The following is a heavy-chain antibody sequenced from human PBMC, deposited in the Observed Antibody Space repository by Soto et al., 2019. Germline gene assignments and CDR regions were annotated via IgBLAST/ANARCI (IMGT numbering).Heavy chain of an antibody. D-gene: IGHD6-19*01. CDR2: INHSGST. V-gene: IGHV4-34*01. CDR1: GGSFSGYY. J-gene: IGHJ4*02. CDR3: ARRSIAVAGYFDY. Sequence: SLTLSLTCAVYGGSFSGYYWSWIRQPTGKGLEWIGEINHSGSTNYNPSLKSRVTISVDTSKNQFSLKLSSVTAADTAVYYCARRSIAVAGYFDYWGQGTLVNVSS.